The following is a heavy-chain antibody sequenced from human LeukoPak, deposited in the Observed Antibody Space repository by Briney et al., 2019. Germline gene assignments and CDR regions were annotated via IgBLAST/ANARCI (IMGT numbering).Heavy chain of an antibody. D-gene: IGHD4-23*01. CDR1: GFTLSSYA. CDR2: ISSSSSDI. CDR3: VTDYGGSSGAFDI. J-gene: IGHJ3*02. V-gene: IGHV3-21*01. Sequence: GESLRLSCTGSGFTLSSYAMNWVRRAPGQGLEWVSSISSSSSDIYYTDSVKGRFTISRDNAKNSLYLQMNSLRAEDPAVYYCVTDYGGSSGAFDIWGHGTMVTVSS.